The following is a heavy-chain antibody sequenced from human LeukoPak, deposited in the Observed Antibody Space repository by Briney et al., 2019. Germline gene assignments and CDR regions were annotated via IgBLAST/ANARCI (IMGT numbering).Heavy chain of an antibody. CDR1: GFTFSSYA. V-gene: IGHV3-23*01. D-gene: IGHD4-23*01. CDR3: AKDLPPDYGGNPADFQH. Sequence: GGSLRLSCAAAGFTFSSYAMSWVRQAPGKGLEWVSAISGSGGSTYYADSVKGRFTISRDNSKNTLYLQMNSLRAEDTAVYYCAKDLPPDYGGNPADFQHWGQGTLVTVSS. J-gene: IGHJ1*01. CDR2: ISGSGGST.